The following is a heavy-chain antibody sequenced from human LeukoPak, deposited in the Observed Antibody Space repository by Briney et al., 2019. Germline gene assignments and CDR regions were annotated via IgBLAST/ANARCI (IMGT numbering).Heavy chain of an antibody. D-gene: IGHD4-17*01. Sequence: KPGGSLRLSCAASGFTFSSYSMNWVRQAPGKGLEWVSSISSSSSYIYYADSVKGRFPIARDNAKNSLYLQMNSLRAEDTAVYYCALGDYGAPFDYWGQGTLVTVSS. CDR1: GFTFSSYS. V-gene: IGHV3-21*01. J-gene: IGHJ4*02. CDR3: ALGDYGAPFDY. CDR2: ISSSSSYI.